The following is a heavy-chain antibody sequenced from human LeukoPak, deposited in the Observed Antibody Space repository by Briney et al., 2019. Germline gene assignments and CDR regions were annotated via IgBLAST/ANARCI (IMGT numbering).Heavy chain of an antibody. J-gene: IGHJ4*02. V-gene: IGHV1-46*01. D-gene: IGHD3-22*01. CDR2: INPSGGST. CDR1: GYTFTGYY. CDR3: ARDRRSDRALDY. Sequence: ASVKVSCKASGYTFTGYYMHWVRQAPGQGLEWMGIINPSGGSTSYAQKFQGRVTMTRDTSTSTVYMELSSLRSEDTAVYYCARDRRSDRALDYWGQGTLVTVSS.